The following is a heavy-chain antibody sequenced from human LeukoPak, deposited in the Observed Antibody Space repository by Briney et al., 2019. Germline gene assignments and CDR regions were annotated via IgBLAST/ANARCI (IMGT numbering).Heavy chain of an antibody. Sequence: SETLSLTCTVPGGSISGYYWSWIRQPPGKGLEWIGYIYYSGSTKYNPSLKSRVTMSVDTSRNQFSLKLSSVTAADTAVYYCARGGLENGYHSNDGFDIWGQGTIVTVSS. V-gene: IGHV4-59*01. J-gene: IGHJ3*02. CDR1: GGSISGYY. D-gene: IGHD3-22*01. CDR2: IYYSGST. CDR3: ARGGLENGYHSNDGFDI.